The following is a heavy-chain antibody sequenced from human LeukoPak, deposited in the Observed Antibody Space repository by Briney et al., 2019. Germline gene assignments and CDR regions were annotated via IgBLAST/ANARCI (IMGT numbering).Heavy chain of an antibody. J-gene: IGHJ4*02. D-gene: IGHD3-16*02. CDR2: INHSGST. Sequence: NSSETLSLTCAVYGGSFSGYYWSWIRQPPGKGLEWIGEINHSGSTNYNPSLKSRVTISVDTSKNQFSLKLSSVTAADTAVYYCARSYYYDYVWGSYREPFDYWGQGTLVTVSS. CDR1: GGSFSGYY. V-gene: IGHV4-34*01. CDR3: ARSYYYDYVWGSYREPFDY.